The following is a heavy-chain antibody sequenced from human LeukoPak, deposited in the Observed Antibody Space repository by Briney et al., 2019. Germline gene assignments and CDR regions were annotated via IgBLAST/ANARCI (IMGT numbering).Heavy chain of an antibody. CDR3: ARGGSRQISSSDFDY. D-gene: IGHD6-6*01. J-gene: IGHJ4*02. CDR1: GGSFNSYY. Sequence: PSETLSLTCTVSGGSFNSYYWNWIRQPPGEGLEWIGYIYYTGSTNYNPSLKSRVTISVDTSKNQFSLKLSSVTAADTAVYYCARGGSRQISSSDFDYWGQGTLVTVSS. CDR2: IYYTGST. V-gene: IGHV4-59*01.